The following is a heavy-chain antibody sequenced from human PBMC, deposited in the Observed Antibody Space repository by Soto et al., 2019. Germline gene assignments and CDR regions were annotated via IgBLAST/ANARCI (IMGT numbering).Heavy chain of an antibody. CDR2: IYYSGST. D-gene: IGHD3-10*01. CDR3: AREDFGGYYYGMDV. Sequence: SETLSLTCTVSGGSISSGGYYWSWIRQHPGKGLEWIGYIYYSGSTNYNPSLKSRVTISVDTSKNQFSLKLSSVTAADTAVYYCAREDFGGYYYGMDVWGQGTTVTVSS. CDR1: GGSISSGGYY. J-gene: IGHJ6*02. V-gene: IGHV4-61*08.